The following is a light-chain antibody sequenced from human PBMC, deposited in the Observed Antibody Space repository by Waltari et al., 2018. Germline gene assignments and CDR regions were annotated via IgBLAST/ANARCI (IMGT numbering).Light chain of an antibody. CDR2: GAS. V-gene: IGKV1-39*01. Sequence: DIQMTQSPSSLSASIGDRITIPFRASQSINSYLSWYQQKPGKAPKLLINGASNLQSGVPSRFSGRGSGTDFTLSISNLQPEDFATYFCQQGYTTPLTFGGGTKVEIK. J-gene: IGKJ4*01. CDR1: QSINSY. CDR3: QQGYTTPLT.